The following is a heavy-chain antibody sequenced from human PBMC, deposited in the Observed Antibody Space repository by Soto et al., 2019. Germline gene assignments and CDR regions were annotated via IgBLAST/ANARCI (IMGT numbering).Heavy chain of an antibody. CDR3: ARQGECASTSCYGL. V-gene: IGHV4-39*01. CDR1: DASISGSSHY. J-gene: IGHJ4*02. D-gene: IGHD2-2*01. Sequence: QVQLQESGPGLVKPSETLSLTCTVSDASISGSSHYWGWIRQPPGKGLEWIANVFSDGTAYYSPSRISRVVVSVDTSRNQISLRLRSLTTADTALYYWARQGECASTSCYGLWGQGTLVTVSS. CDR2: VFSDGTA.